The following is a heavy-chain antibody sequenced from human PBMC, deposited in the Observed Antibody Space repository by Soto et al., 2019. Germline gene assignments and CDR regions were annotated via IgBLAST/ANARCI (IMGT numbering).Heavy chain of an antibody. J-gene: IGHJ6*02. CDR1: GGSISSSNW. Sequence: SETLSLTCAVSGGSISSSNWWSWVRQPPGKGLEWIGEIYHSGSTNYNPSLKSRVTISVDKSKNQFSLKLSSVTAADTAVYYCARGGGSYFDYYYGMDVWGQGTTVTVSS. D-gene: IGHD1-26*01. CDR2: IYHSGST. CDR3: ARGGGSYFDYYYGMDV. V-gene: IGHV4-4*02.